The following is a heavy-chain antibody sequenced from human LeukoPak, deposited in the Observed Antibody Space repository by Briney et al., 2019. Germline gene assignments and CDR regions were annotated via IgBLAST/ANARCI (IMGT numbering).Heavy chain of an antibody. Sequence: PGRSLRLSCAASGFTFDDYAMHWVRQAPGKGLEWVSGISWNSGSIGYADSVKGRFTISRDNAKNSLYLQVNSLRAEDTALYYCAKDTNSDYDAFDIWGQGTMVTVSS. CDR2: ISWNSGSI. J-gene: IGHJ3*02. D-gene: IGHD5-12*01. CDR1: GFTFDDYA. CDR3: AKDTNSDYDAFDI. V-gene: IGHV3-9*01.